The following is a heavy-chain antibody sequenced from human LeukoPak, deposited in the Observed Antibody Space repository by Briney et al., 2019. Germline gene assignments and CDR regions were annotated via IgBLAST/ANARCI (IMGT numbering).Heavy chain of an antibody. J-gene: IGHJ3*02. CDR3: VKEGNGAFDI. V-gene: IGHV3-64D*09. Sequence: GESLRLSCAASGFTFSTYNINWVRQAPGKGLEYVSAVSSIGGSTYYADSVKGRFTISRDNSKNTLYLQMISLRPEDTAVYYCVKEGNGAFDIWGQGTMVTVSS. CDR1: GFTFSTYN. D-gene: IGHD2-8*01. CDR2: VSSIGGST.